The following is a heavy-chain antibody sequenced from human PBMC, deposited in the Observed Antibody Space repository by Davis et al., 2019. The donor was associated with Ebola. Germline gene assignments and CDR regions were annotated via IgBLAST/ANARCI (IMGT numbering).Heavy chain of an antibody. D-gene: IGHD5-18*01. CDR3: ARESSGYSYGHYYGMDV. Sequence: ASVKVSCKASGYTFTGYYMHWVRQAPGQGLEWMGWINPNSGGTNYAQKFQGRVTMTRDTSISTAYMELSRLRSDDTAVYYCARESSGYSYGHYYGMDVWGQGTTVTVSS. J-gene: IGHJ6*02. CDR2: INPNSGGT. V-gene: IGHV1-2*02. CDR1: GYTFTGYY.